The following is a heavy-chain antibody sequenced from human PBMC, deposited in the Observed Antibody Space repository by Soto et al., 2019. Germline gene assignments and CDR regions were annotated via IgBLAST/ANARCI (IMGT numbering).Heavy chain of an antibody. CDR3: ARDRSNSPDLFDS. CDR1: GGSINSDEYY. D-gene: IGHD4-4*01. CDR2: VYYTGST. V-gene: IGHV4-30-4*01. J-gene: IGHJ4*02. Sequence: PSETLSLTCSVSGGSINSDEYYWSWIRQPPGGGLGWIGHVYYTGSTSYSPSLKSRLTISIDTSKNQFSLRLTSVSAADAAVYYCARDRSNSPDLFDSWGQGTLVTVSS.